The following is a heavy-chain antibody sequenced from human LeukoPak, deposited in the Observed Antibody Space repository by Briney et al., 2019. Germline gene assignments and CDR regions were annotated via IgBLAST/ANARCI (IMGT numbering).Heavy chain of an antibody. CDR2: ISGSGGST. Sequence: PGGSLRLSCTVSGFTVSSNSMSWVRQAPGKGLEWVSAISGSGGSTYYADSVKGRFTISRDNSKNTLYLQMNSLRAEDTAVYYCAKEPHYDFWSGKYYYYYYMDVWGKGTTVTVSS. CDR1: GFTVSSNS. D-gene: IGHD3-3*01. CDR3: AKEPHYDFWSGKYYYYYYMDV. J-gene: IGHJ6*03. V-gene: IGHV3-23*01.